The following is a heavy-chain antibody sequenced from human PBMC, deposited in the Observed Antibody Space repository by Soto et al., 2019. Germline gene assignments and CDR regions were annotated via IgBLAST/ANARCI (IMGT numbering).Heavy chain of an antibody. Sequence: QVQLVQSGAEVKKPGASVKVSCKASGYTFTSYAMHWVRQAPGQRLEWMGWINAGNGNTKYSQKFQGRVTITRDIXXXXXXXXXXXXXXXXXXXXXXXXXXXXYYGMDVWGQGTTVTVSS. CDR2: INAGNGNT. J-gene: IGHJ6*02. CDR3: XXXXXXYYGMDV. CDR1: GYTFTSYA. V-gene: IGHV1-3*01.